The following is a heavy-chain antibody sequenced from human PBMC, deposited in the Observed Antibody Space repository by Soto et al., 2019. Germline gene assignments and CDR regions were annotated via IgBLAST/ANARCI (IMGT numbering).Heavy chain of an antibody. CDR3: AWRGYSYGYGY. J-gene: IGHJ4*02. CDR2: IYHSGST. Sequence: QVQLQESGPGLVKPSGTLSLTCAVSGGSISSSNWWSWVRQPPGKGLEWIGEIYHSGSTNYNPSLKMRVTIPVAKSKNQFYLKLSAVPAADTAVYYCAWRGYSYGYGYWGQGTLGTVSS. CDR1: GGSISSSNW. D-gene: IGHD5-18*01. V-gene: IGHV4-4*02.